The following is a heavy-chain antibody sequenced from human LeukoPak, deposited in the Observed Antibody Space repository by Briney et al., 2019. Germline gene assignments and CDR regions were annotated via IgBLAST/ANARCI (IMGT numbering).Heavy chain of an antibody. CDR3: ARGQNYGDYGYFDL. CDR2: ISSSSSYI. D-gene: IGHD4-17*01. J-gene: IGHJ2*01. Sequence: GSLRLSCAASGFTFRSYCLKWVRQAPGKGLEWVSFISSSSSYIDYADSVKGRFTISRDNAKNSLYLQMNSLRAEDTAVYYCARGQNYGDYGYFDLWGRGTLVTVSS. CDR1: GFTFRSYC. V-gene: IGHV3-21*01.